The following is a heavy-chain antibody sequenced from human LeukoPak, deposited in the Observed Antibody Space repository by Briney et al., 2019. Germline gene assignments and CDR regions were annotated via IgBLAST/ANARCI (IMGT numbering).Heavy chain of an antibody. CDR3: ITEYYGSGSYYTAFEI. V-gene: IGHV3-15*01. CDR2: IKSKTDGGTT. D-gene: IGHD3-10*01. Sequence: AGGSRRLSCAASGFIFSNAWMSWVRQALGKGLEWIGRIKSKTDGGTTDYAAPVQGRFTISRDDPKNMLYLQMNSLKIEDTALYYCITEYYGSGSYYTAFEIWGQGTMVTVSS. J-gene: IGHJ3*02. CDR1: GFIFSNAW.